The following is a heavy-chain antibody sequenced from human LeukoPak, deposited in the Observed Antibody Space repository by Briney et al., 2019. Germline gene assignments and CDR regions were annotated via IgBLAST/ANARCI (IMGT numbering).Heavy chain of an antibody. CDR2: VSGGGGGT. Sequence: GGSLRLSCAASGFTISSYAMSWVRLAPGKGLEWVSGVSGGGGGTYHADSVKGRFTISRDNSKNTLYLQMNSLRAEDTAVYHCAKGQRGSGTIHFESWGQETLVTVSS. V-gene: IGHV3-23*01. CDR3: AKGQRGSGTIHFES. D-gene: IGHD1/OR15-1a*01. J-gene: IGHJ4*02. CDR1: GFTISSYA.